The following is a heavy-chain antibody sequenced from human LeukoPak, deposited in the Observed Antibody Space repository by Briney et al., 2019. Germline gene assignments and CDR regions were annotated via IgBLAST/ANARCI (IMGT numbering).Heavy chain of an antibody. CDR2: IYHSGSS. Sequence: SGTLSLTCAVSGGSISSSNWWSWVRQPPGKGLEWIGEIYHSGSSNYNPSLKSRVTISIDTSKNHFSLNLTAVTAADTAIYYCARTGSGRDYYGMDVWGQGTSVTVSS. CDR3: ARTGSGRDYYGMDV. J-gene: IGHJ6*02. V-gene: IGHV4-4*02. D-gene: IGHD5-12*01. CDR1: GGSISSSNW.